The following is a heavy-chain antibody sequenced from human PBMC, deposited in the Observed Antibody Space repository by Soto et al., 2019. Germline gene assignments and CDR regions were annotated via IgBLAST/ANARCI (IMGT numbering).Heavy chain of an antibody. V-gene: IGHV3-23*01. CDR2: ISGSGGST. CDR1: GFTFSSYA. Sequence: GGSLKLSCAASGFTFSSYAMSWVRQAPGKGLEWVSAISGSGGSTYYADSVKGRFTISRDNSKNTLYLQMNSLRAEDTAVYYCAKGRPIVVVPAADYWGQGTLVTVSS. CDR3: AKGRPIVVVPAADY. J-gene: IGHJ4*02. D-gene: IGHD2-2*01.